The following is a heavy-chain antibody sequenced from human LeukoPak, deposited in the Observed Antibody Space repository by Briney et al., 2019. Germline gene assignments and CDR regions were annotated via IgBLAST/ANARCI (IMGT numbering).Heavy chain of an antibody. CDR2: ISGSGGST. D-gene: IGHD2-15*01. J-gene: IGHJ4*02. CDR1: GFTFSSYA. Sequence: GGFLRLSCAASGFTFSSYAMRWVRQAPGKGLEWVSAISGSGGSTYYADSVKGRFTISRDNSKNTLYLQMNSLRAEDTAVYYCAKALVDKYCSGGSCYFTYFDYWGQGTLVTVSS. V-gene: IGHV3-23*01. CDR3: AKALVDKYCSGGSCYFTYFDY.